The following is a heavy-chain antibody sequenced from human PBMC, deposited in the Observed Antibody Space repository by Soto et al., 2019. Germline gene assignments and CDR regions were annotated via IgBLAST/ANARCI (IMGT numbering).Heavy chain of an antibody. CDR2: IYYSGST. D-gene: IGHD4-17*01. V-gene: IGHV4-59*08. CDR3: ARHVPPLDGDLYYYYMDV. Sequence: PSETLSLTCTVSGGSISSYYWSWIRQPPGKGLEWIGYIYYSGSTNYNPSLKSRVTISVDTSKNQFSLKLSSVTAADTAVYYCARHVPPLDGDLYYYYMDVWGKGTTVTVSS. J-gene: IGHJ6*03. CDR1: GGSISSYY.